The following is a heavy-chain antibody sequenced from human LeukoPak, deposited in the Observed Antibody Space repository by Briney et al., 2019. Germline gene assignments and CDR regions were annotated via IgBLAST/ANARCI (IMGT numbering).Heavy chain of an antibody. CDR2: IKSDGSIT. D-gene: IGHD6-25*01. CDR3: ARQGTSADFDY. V-gene: IGHV3-74*01. Sequence: GGSLRLSCSAPGFTFRNLWMDWVRQAPGKGLVWVSRIKSDGSITNYADSVKGRFTISRDNAKNTLYLQMNSLRAEDTAVYYCARQGTSADFDYWGQGTLVTVSS. J-gene: IGHJ4*02. CDR1: GFTFRNLW.